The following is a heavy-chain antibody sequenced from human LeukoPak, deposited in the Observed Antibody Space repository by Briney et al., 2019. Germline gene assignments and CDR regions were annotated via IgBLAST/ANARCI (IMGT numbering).Heavy chain of an antibody. CDR1: GGSISSYY. Sequence: SETLSLTCTVSGGSISSYYWSWIRQPPGKGPEWIGYIYYSGSTNYNPSLKSRVTISVDTSKNQFSLKLSSVTAADTAVYYCAETRSGSYFEDWGQGTLVTVSS. CDR2: IYYSGST. J-gene: IGHJ4*02. D-gene: IGHD1-26*01. V-gene: IGHV4-59*01. CDR3: AETRSGSYFED.